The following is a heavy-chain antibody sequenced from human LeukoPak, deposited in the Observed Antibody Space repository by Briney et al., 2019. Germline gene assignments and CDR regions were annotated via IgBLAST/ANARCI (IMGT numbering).Heavy chain of an antibody. CDR1: GFTFNTYT. Sequence: GGSLRLSCAASGFTFNTYTMNWVRQAPGKGLEWVAVISYDGNNKYDADSVKGRFTISRDNAKNTLYLQMNSLRAEDTAVYYCARDHKYCGGDCYDYWGQGTLVTVSS. CDR3: ARDHKYCGGDCYDY. V-gene: IGHV3-30-3*01. J-gene: IGHJ4*02. CDR2: ISYDGNNK. D-gene: IGHD2-21*01.